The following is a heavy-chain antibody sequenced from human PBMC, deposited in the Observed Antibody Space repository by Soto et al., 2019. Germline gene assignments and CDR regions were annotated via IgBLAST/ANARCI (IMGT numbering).Heavy chain of an antibody. CDR3: ATEDYSSGHAGTFRH. Sequence: QVQLVESGGGVVQPGRSLRLSCAASGFTFSSFVMHWVRQAPGKGLEWVTGISNDGTSKHYADSVKGRFTISRDNSKXXXXLQIXXXXXXXXXXYXCATEDYSSGHAGTFRHWGQGTLVTVTS. J-gene: IGHJ1*01. CDR1: GFTFSSFV. V-gene: IGHV3-30-3*01. D-gene: IGHD4-4*01. CDR2: ISNDGTSK.